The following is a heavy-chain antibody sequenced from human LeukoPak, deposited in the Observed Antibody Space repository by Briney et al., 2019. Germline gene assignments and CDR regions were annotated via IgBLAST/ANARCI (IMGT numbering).Heavy chain of an antibody. D-gene: IGHD2-2*01. CDR1: GFTFSSYG. V-gene: IGHV3-30*18. CDR2: ISYDGSNK. CDR3: AKDSHCSSTSCYGGLKY. Sequence: PGRSLRLSCAASGFTFSSYGMHWVRQAPGKGLEWVAVISYDGSNKYYADSVKGRFTISRDNSKNTLYPQMNSLRAEDTAVYYCAKDSHCSSTSCYGGLKYWGQGTLVTVSS. J-gene: IGHJ4*02.